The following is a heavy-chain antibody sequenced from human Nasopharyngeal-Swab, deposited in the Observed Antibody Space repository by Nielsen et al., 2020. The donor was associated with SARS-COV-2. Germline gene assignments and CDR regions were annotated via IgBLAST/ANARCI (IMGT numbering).Heavy chain of an antibody. V-gene: IGHV3-23*01. CDR3: AKQLLWFGELLDMFDY. J-gene: IGHJ4*02. D-gene: IGHD3-10*01. CDR1: GFTFSSYA. CDR2: ISGSGGST. Sequence: GESLKISCAASGFTFSSYAMSWVRQAPGKGLEWVSAISGSGGSTYYADSVKGRFTISRDNSKNTLYLQMNSLRAEDTAVYYCAKQLLWFGELLDMFDYWGQGTLVTVS.